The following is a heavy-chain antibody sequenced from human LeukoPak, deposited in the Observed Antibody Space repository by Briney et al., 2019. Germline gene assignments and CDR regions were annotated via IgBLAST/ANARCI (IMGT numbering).Heavy chain of an antibody. CDR3: AREEKVVITPRYYGMDV. CDR2: INSDGSST. Sequence: GGSLRLSCAASGFTSSSYWMHWVRQAPGKGLVWVSRINSDGSSTSYADSVKGRFTISRDNAKNTLYLQMNSLRAEDTAVYYCAREEKVVITPRYYGMDVWGQGTTVTVSS. V-gene: IGHV3-74*01. CDR1: GFTSSSYW. D-gene: IGHD3-22*01. J-gene: IGHJ6*02.